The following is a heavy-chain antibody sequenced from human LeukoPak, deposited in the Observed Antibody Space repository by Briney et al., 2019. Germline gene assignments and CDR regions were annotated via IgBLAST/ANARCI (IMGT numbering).Heavy chain of an antibody. CDR3: ARDPPRFYYDSSAFSRDYYYYMDV. V-gene: IGHV3-23*01. J-gene: IGHJ6*03. D-gene: IGHD3-22*01. CDR2: ISGSGGST. CDR1: GFTFSSYG. Sequence: PGGTLRLSCAASGFTFSSYGMSWVRQAPGKGLEWVSAISGSGGSTYYADSVKGRFNISRDNSKNSLYLQMNSLRAEDTAVYYCARDPPRFYYDSSAFSRDYYYYMDVWGKGTTVTVSS.